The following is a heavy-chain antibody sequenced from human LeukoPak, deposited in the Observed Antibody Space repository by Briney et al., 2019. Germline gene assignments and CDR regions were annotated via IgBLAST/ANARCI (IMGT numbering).Heavy chain of an antibody. J-gene: IGHJ4*02. D-gene: IGHD3-9*01. CDR2: ISAYNGNT. CDR1: GYTFTSYG. V-gene: IGHV1-18*01. Sequence: GASVKVSCKASGYTFTSYGISWVRQAPGQGLEWMGWISAYNGNTNYAQKLQGRVTMTTDTSTSTAYMELRSLRSDDTAVYYCARGDVLRYFDWYVDYWGQGTLVTVSS. CDR3: ARGDVLRYFDWYVDY.